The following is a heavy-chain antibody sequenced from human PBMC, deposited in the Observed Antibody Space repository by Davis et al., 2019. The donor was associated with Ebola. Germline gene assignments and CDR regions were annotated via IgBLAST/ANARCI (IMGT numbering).Heavy chain of an antibody. Sequence: PGGSLRLSCAASGFTFSNYGMSWVRQAPGKGLEWVSAISGSGGSTYYADSVKGRFTISRDNSKDTLYLQMNSLRAEDTAVYYCAKVPAVVGRLYCGGDCFYFDYWGQGTLVTVSS. CDR1: GFTFSNYG. CDR3: AKVPAVVGRLYCGGDCFYFDY. D-gene: IGHD2-21*02. V-gene: IGHV3-23*01. CDR2: ISGSGGST. J-gene: IGHJ4*02.